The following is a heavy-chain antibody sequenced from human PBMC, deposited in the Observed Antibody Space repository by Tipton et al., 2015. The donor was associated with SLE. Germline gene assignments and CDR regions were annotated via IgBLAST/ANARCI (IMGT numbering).Heavy chain of an antibody. J-gene: IGHJ4*02. V-gene: IGHV1-46*02. CDR3: ARDKMATTYFDY. Sequence: QSGPEVKEPGASVKVSCKASGYTFNSNYIHWVRQAPGQGLEWMGMINPSGGGTSYAQKFQGRVTMTRDTSTSTVYMEVSSLRSEDTAVYYCARDKMATTYFDYWGQGTLVTVSS. D-gene: IGHD5-24*01. CDR1: GYTFNSNY. CDR2: INPSGGGT.